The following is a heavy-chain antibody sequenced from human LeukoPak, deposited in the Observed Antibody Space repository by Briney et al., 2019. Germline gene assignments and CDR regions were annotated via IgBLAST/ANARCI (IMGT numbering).Heavy chain of an antibody. CDR1: GYTFTNHH. Sequence: ASVRVSCTASGYTFTNHHMHWARQAPGQGFEWMGIINLSGGATTYAQSFQGRATMTWDTSTSTVYMELNSLRSEDTAVYYCARVDRRDASGAFDIWGQGTMVTVSS. V-gene: IGHV1-46*01. CDR2: INLSGGAT. J-gene: IGHJ3*02. D-gene: IGHD5-24*01. CDR3: ARVDRRDASGAFDI.